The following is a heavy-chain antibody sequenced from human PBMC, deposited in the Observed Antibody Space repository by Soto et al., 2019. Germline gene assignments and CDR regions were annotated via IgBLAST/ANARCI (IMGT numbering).Heavy chain of an antibody. V-gene: IGHV1-8*01. J-gene: IGHJ6*03. D-gene: IGHD5-12*01. Sequence: ASVKVSCKASGYTFTSYDINWVRQATGQGLEWMGWMNPNSGSTGYAQKFQGRVTMTRNTSISTAYMELSSLRSEDTAVYYCAVWIGPSRLCYYCDYKXVWSKGTTVTVSS. CDR1: GYTFTSYD. CDR2: MNPNSGST. CDR3: AVWIGPSRLCYYCDYKXV.